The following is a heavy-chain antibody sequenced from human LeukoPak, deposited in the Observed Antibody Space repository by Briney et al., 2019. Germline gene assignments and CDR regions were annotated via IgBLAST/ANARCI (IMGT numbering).Heavy chain of an antibody. Sequence: SETLSLTCAVYGGSFSGYYWSWIRQSPAKGLEWLGEIDHSGSANYNPSLKSRVSISVDRYKKQFSLNLNSVTAADTAVYYCARAVMATTYGMDVWGQGTTVTVSS. V-gene: IGHV4-34*01. D-gene: IGHD5-24*01. CDR2: IDHSGSA. CDR3: ARAVMATTYGMDV. J-gene: IGHJ6*02. CDR1: GGSFSGYY.